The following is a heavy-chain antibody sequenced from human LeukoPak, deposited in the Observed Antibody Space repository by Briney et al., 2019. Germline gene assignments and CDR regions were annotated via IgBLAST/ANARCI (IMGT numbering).Heavy chain of an antibody. Sequence: ASVKVSCKASGGTFSSYAISWVRQAPGQGLEWMGWISAYNGNTNYAQKLQGRVTMTTDTSTSTAYMELRSLRSDDTAVYYCARDSRMTSLYYYYYGMDVWGQGTTVTVSS. CDR3: ARDSRMTSLYYYYYGMDV. J-gene: IGHJ6*02. CDR2: ISAYNGNT. CDR1: GGTFSSYA. V-gene: IGHV1-18*01.